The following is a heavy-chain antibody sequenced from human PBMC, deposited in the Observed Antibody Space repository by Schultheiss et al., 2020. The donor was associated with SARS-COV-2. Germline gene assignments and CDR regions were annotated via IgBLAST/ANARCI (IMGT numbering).Heavy chain of an antibody. Sequence: GGSLRLSCAASGFTFSNAWMSWVRQAPGKGLEWVAVISYDGSNKYYADSVKGRFTISRDNSKNTLYLQMNSLRAEDTAVYYCARDRSSSWYHGAFDIWGQGTMVTVSS. CDR3: ARDRSSSWYHGAFDI. CDR1: GFTFSNAW. D-gene: IGHD6-13*01. CDR2: ISYDGSNK. V-gene: IGHV3-30-3*01. J-gene: IGHJ3*02.